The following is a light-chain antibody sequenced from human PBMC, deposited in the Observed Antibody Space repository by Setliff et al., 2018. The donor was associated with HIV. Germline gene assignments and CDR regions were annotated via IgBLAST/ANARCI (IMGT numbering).Light chain of an antibody. J-gene: IGLJ1*01. Sequence: QSVLTQPPSVSGAPGQRVTISCTGNSSNIGASYDVHWYKQLSGTAPKLLIYGNSNRPSGAPGRFSGSKSGTSASLAITGLQAEDEADYYCNSYTSTNTYVFGTGTKVTVL. V-gene: IGLV1-40*01. CDR3: NSYTSTNTYV. CDR1: SSNIGASYD. CDR2: GNS.